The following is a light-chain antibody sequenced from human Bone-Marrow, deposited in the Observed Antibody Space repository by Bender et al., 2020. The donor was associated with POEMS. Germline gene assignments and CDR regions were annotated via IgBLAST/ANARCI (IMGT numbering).Light chain of an antibody. CDR3: QAWDTTSQAI. J-gene: IGLJ2*01. Sequence: SSDLTQPPSVSVSPGQTARITCSGDALPRQFTYWFQQKPGQAPVLVIYKDNERPSGIPERFAGSSSGTTVTLTISGVQAEDEADYYCQAWDTTSQAIFGGGTKLTVL. CDR2: KDN. V-gene: IGLV3-25*03. CDR1: ALPRQF.